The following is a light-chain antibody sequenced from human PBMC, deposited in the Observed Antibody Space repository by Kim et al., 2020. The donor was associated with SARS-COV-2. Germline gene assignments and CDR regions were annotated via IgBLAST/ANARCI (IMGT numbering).Light chain of an antibody. V-gene: IGKV3-20*01. J-gene: IGKJ1*01. CDR2: GAS. CDR3: HQYGISRT. CDR1: QSVTSNH. Sequence: EIVLTQSPGTLSLSPGERATLSCRASQSVTSNHLAWYQQKPDQAPRLLIYGASRRATGIPSRFSGSGSGTDFTLTISRLEPEDFAVYFCHQYGISRTFGQGTKVDIK.